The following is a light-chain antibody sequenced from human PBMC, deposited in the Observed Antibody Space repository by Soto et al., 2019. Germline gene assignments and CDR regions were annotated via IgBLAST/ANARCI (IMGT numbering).Light chain of an antibody. Sequence: AIRMTQSPSSFSASTGDRVTITCRASQGISSYLAWYQQKPGKAPKLLIYAASTLQSGVPSRFSGSGSGTDFTLTISSLQPDDFATYYCQQYSSYSTFGQGTKVDIK. J-gene: IGKJ1*01. CDR2: AAS. V-gene: IGKV1-8*01. CDR1: QGISSY. CDR3: QQYSSYST.